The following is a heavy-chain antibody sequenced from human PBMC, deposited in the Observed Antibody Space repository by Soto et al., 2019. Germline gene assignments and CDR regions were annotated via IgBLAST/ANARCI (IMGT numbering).Heavy chain of an antibody. V-gene: IGHV4-39*01. CDR1: GGSISSSSYY. CDR2: IYYSGST. CDR3: ARHDRSGSNWFDP. J-gene: IGHJ5*02. Sequence: QLQLQESGPGLVKPSETLSLTCTVSGGSISSSSYYWGWIRQPPGKGLEWIGSIYYSGSTYYNPSLMSRGTVAVDTSKNQFSLRLRSVTAADTAVYDCARHDRSGSNWFDPWGQGTLVTVSS. D-gene: IGHD6-19*01.